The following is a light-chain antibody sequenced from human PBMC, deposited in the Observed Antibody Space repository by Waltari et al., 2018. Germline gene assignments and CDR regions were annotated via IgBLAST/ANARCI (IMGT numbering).Light chain of an antibody. CDR3: QQYYSIPYT. CDR1: QSVLYSSNHKNY. CDR2: WAS. V-gene: IGKV4-1*01. Sequence: DIVMTQSPDSLAVSLGERATINCKSSQSVLYSSNHKNYLAWYQQKPGQPPKLLMYWASTREAGVPDRFSGSGSGTDFTLTISSLQAEDVAVYYCQQYYSIPYTFGQGTKLEIK. J-gene: IGKJ2*01.